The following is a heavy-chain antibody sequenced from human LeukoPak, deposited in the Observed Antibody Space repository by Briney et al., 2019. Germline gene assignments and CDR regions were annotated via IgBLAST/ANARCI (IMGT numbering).Heavy chain of an antibody. CDR1: GGSISSYY. D-gene: IGHD6-13*01. Sequence: SETLSLTCTVSGGSISSYYWSWIRQPPGKGLEWIGYIYYSGSTNYNPSLKSRVTISVDTSKNQFSLKLSSVTAADTAVYYCARETAAPGIAAAGGFDYWDQGTLVTVSS. CDR3: ARETAAPGIAAAGGFDY. J-gene: IGHJ4*02. V-gene: IGHV4-59*01. CDR2: IYYSGST.